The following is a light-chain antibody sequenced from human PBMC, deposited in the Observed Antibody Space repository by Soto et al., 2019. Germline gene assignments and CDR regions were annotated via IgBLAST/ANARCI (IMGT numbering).Light chain of an antibody. CDR3: QQYNSYPWT. CDR1: QSISSW. Sequence: DIHLTPVPSTLSAPVGDRESNTCRASQSISSWLAWYQQKPGKAPKLLIYDASSLESGVPSRFSGSGSGTEFTLTITSLQPDDFATYYCQQYNSYPWTFGQGTKVDIK. J-gene: IGKJ1*01. V-gene: IGKV1-5*01. CDR2: DAS.